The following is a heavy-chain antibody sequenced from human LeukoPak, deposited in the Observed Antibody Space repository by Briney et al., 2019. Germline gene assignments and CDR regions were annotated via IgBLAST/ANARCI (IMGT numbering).Heavy chain of an antibody. Sequence: KPSETLSLTCTVSGGSISSYYWSWIRQPPGKGLEWIGYIYYSGSTNYNPSLKSRVTISVDTSKNQFSLKLSSVTAADTAVYYCARTYGSGSPLDYWGQGTLVTVSS. CDR2: IYYSGST. D-gene: IGHD3-10*01. V-gene: IGHV4-59*01. J-gene: IGHJ4*02. CDR3: ARTYGSGSPLDY. CDR1: GGSISSYY.